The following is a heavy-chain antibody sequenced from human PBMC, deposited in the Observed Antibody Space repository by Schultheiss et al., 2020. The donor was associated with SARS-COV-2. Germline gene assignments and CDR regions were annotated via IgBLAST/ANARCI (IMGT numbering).Heavy chain of an antibody. D-gene: IGHD6-19*01. Sequence: GESLKISCAASGFTFSNYGMHWVRQAPGKGLGWVAFIRYDGSNEYYGHSVKGRFTISRDNSKNTLYLQMNSLRPEDTAVYYCAKDKAVASTDHELGYWGQGTLVTVAS. CDR2: IRYDGSNE. CDR1: GFTFSNYG. V-gene: IGHV3-30*02. CDR3: AKDKAVASTDHELGY. J-gene: IGHJ4*02.